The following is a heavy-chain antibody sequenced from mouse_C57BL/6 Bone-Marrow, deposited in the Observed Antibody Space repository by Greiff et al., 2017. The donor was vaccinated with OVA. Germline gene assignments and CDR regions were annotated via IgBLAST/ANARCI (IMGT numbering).Heavy chain of an antibody. CDR3: TTDYDGYFDV. CDR2: IDPENGDT. D-gene: IGHD2-4*01. J-gene: IGHJ1*03. V-gene: IGHV14-4*01. Sequence: EVQLVESGAELVRPGASVKLSCTASGFNIKDDYMHWVKQRPEQGLEWIGWIDPENGDTEYASKFQGKATITADTSSNTAYLQLSSLTSEDTAVYYCTTDYDGYFDVWGTGTTGTVSS. CDR1: GFNIKDDY.